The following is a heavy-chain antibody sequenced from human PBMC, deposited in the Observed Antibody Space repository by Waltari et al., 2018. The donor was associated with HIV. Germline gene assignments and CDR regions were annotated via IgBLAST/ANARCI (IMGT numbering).Heavy chain of an antibody. CDR3: ARDVQGYCAGERCFYGMDV. D-gene: IGHD2-8*02. CDR2: VWQDGSNK. CDR1: GFTVRNYG. V-gene: IGHV3-33*01. J-gene: IGHJ6*02. Sequence: QVQLVESGGCVVQPGRSLSLSCAASGFTVRNYGLHWVRPAPGKGLEWVSVVWQDGSNKYYGDSVKGRFTISRDNSKNTLELQMNSLRAEDTAVYYCARDVQGYCAGERCFYGMDVWGQGTTVTVSS.